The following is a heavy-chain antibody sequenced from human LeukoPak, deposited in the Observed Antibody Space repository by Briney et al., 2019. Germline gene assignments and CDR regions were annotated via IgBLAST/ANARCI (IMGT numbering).Heavy chain of an antibody. J-gene: IGHJ3*02. D-gene: IGHD1-7*01. CDR1: GFTFSSYW. CDR3: ATGNYHAFDI. CDR2: LNSDGSST. Sequence: GGSLRLSCTASGFTFSSYWMHWVRQAPGKGLVWVSCLNSDGSSTRYADSVRGRFTISRDNAKNTLYLQMNSLRAEDTAVYYCATGNYHAFDIWGQGTMVTVSS. V-gene: IGHV3-74*01.